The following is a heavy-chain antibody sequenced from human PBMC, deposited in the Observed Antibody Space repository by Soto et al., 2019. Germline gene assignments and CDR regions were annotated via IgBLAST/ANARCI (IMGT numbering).Heavy chain of an antibody. Sequence: QVQLQQSGPRLVKPSETLSLTCTVSSGPDRSHNWGWIRQPPGRGLEWIGYVYYTGDTAYNPSLRGRVTISADPSTNDISLTLNSVTAADTAVYYCVRQGIDYLHGLVDVWGQGTTVSVSS. CDR1: SGPDRSHN. CDR3: VRQGIDYLHGLVDV. D-gene: IGHD4-17*01. J-gene: IGHJ6*02. V-gene: IGHV4-59*08. CDR2: VYYTGDT.